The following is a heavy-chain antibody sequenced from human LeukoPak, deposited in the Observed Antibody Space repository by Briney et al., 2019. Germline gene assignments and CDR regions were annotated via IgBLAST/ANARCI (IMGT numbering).Heavy chain of an antibody. V-gene: IGHV1-2*02. CDR2: INPNSGGT. Sequence: ASVKVSCKASGYTFTGYYMYWVRQAPGQGLEWMGWINPNSGGTNYAQKFQGRVTMTRDTSISTAYMELSSLRFDDTAVYYCARRGDSKSGFDYWRQGTLVTVSS. CDR1: GYTFTGYY. D-gene: IGHD4-11*01. J-gene: IGHJ4*02. CDR3: ARRGDSKSGFDY.